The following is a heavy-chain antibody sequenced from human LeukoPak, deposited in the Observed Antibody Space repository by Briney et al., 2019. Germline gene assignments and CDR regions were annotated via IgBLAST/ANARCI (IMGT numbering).Heavy chain of an antibody. V-gene: IGHV3-23*01. D-gene: IGHD3-3*01. J-gene: IGHJ4*02. CDR3: GKGTLFGVVTSFDF. CDR2: ISGSGDRT. CDR1: GFTFNNYA. Sequence: GGSLRLSCAASGFTFNNYAMSWFRQTPGKGLEWVSAISGSGDRTYYAESVKGRFSISRDNSKNTLYLQMHSLRAEDTAVYYCGKGTLFGVVTSFDFWGQGTLVTVSS.